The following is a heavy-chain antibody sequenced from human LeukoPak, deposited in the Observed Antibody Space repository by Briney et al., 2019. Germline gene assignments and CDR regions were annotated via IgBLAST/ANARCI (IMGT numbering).Heavy chain of an antibody. CDR1: GGSISSYY. J-gene: IGHJ6*02. CDR3: ARYVDTGSYYYYYGMDV. V-gene: IGHV4-39*01. Sequence: SETLSLTCTVSGGSISSYYWGWIRQPPGKGLEWIGSIYYSGSTYYNPSLKSRVTIFVDTSKNQFSLKLSSVTAADTAVYYCARYVDTGSYYYYYGMDVWGQGTTVTVSS. CDR2: IYYSGST. D-gene: IGHD5-18*01.